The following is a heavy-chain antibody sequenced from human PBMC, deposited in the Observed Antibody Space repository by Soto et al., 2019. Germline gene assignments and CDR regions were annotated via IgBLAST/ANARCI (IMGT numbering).Heavy chain of an antibody. CDR3: AKDCIAVAGFNGMDV. CDR1: GFNFHSYN. V-gene: IGHV3-9*01. J-gene: IGHJ6*02. CDR2: ISWNSGGI. Sequence: SMRLSCPASGFNFHSYNLHRVRHAPGKGLEWVAGISWNSGGIVYADSVKGRFTISRDNAKRSLSLQMNSLRAEDTALYYCAKDCIAVAGFNGMDVWGQGTTVTVSS. D-gene: IGHD6-19*01.